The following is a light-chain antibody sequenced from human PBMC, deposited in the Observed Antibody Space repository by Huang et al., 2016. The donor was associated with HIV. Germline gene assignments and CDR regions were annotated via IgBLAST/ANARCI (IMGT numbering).Light chain of an antibody. V-gene: IGKV1-33*01. CDR2: DAS. Sequence: DIQMTQSPPSLSASVGDRVTIACQASQDISNYLNWFQQKPGEAPKLLIYDASNSKAGVPSRFSGSGSGTDFTFTISSLQAEDIATYYCQQYANLPPWTFGQGTKVEI. CDR1: QDISNY. CDR3: QQYANLPPWT. J-gene: IGKJ1*01.